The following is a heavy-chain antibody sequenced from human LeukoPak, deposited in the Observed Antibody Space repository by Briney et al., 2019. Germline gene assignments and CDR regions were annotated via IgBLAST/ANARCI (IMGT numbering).Heavy chain of an antibody. J-gene: IGHJ6*02. CDR1: GGSISSGGYY. Sequence: SETLSLTRTVSGGSISSGGYYWSWIRQHPGKGLEWIGYIYYSGSTYYNPSLKSRVTISVDTSKNQFSLKLSSVTAADTAVYYCARDGRYYDFWSSNYYGMDVWGQGTTVTVSS. CDR2: IYYSGST. D-gene: IGHD3-3*01. V-gene: IGHV4-31*03. CDR3: ARDGRYYDFWSSNYYGMDV.